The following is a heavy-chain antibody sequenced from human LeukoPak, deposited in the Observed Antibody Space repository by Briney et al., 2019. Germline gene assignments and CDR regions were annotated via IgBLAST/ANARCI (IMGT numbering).Heavy chain of an antibody. J-gene: IGHJ4*02. D-gene: IGHD1-26*01. CDR3: ARDLVGATIGY. V-gene: IGHV3-11*04. CDR2: IDSIGSSI. CDR1: GFTFSDYY. Sequence: GGSLRLSCAASGFTFSDYYMSWIRQAPGKGLEWVSFIDSIGSSIYYADSVKGRFTISRDNSKNSLYLQMNSLRAEDTAVYYCARDLVGATIGYWGQGTLVTVSS.